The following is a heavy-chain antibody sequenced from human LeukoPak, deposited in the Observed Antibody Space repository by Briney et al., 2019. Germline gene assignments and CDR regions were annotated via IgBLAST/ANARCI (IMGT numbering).Heavy chain of an antibody. J-gene: IGHJ4*02. D-gene: IGHD3-22*01. CDR2: INWNGGST. Sequence: GGSLRLSCAASGFTFSSYWMSWVRQAPGKGLEWVSGINWNGGSTGYADSVKGRFTISRDNAKNTVYLQMNSLTADDTAVYYCARARYDASGYYKLWGQGTLVTVSS. CDR3: ARARYDASGYYKL. V-gene: IGHV3-20*04. CDR1: GFTFSSYW.